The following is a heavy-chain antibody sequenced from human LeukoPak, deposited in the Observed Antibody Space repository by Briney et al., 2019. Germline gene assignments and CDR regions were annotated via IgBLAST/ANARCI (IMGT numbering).Heavy chain of an antibody. CDR1: GGTFSSYA. D-gene: IGHD6-13*01. CDR3: ASSSIAAENDAFDI. V-gene: IGHV1-69*13. J-gene: IGHJ3*02. CDR2: IIPIFGTA. Sequence: GASVKVSCKASGGTFSSYAISWVRQAPGQGLEWMGGIIPIFGTANYAQKFQGRVTITADESTSTAYMELSSLRSEDTAVYYCASSSIAAENDAFDIWGQGTMVTVSS.